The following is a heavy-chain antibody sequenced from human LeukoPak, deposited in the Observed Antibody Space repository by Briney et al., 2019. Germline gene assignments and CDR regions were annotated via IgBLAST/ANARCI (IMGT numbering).Heavy chain of an antibody. V-gene: IGHV3-30*18. CDR3: AKDRGYCSSTSCWGFDP. D-gene: IGHD2-2*01. J-gene: IGHJ5*02. CDR2: ISYDGSNK. Sequence: GGSLRLSCAASGFTFSSYGRHWVRQAPGRGLEWVAVISYDGSNKYYADSVKGRFTISRDNSKNTLYLQMNSLRAEDTAVYYCAKDRGYCSSTSCWGFDPWGQGTLVTVSS. CDR1: GFTFSSYG.